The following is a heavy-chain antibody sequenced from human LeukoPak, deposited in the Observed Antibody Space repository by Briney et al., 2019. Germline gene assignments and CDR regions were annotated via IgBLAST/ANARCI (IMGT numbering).Heavy chain of an antibody. CDR2: IKRDGSEK. V-gene: IGHV3-7*05. CDR3: ARNGDFVDY. CDR1: GFTFSSYW. J-gene: IGHJ4*02. D-gene: IGHD4-17*01. Sequence: GGSLRLSCAASGFTFSSYWMSWVRQAPGKGLEWVANIKRDGSEKYYVDSVKGRFSISRDNAKNSLYLQMNSLRAEDTALYYCARNGDFVDYWGQGTPVTVSS.